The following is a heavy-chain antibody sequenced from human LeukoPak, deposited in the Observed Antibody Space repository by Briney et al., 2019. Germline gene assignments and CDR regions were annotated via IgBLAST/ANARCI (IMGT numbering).Heavy chain of an antibody. J-gene: IGHJ4*02. CDR2: IKQDGSEK. D-gene: IGHD2-21*01. CDR3: ARLKGERSLFEY. V-gene: IGHV3-7*02. Sequence: GGSLRLSCAASGFTFSNYWMTWVRQAPGKGLEWVANIKQDGSEKYYADSVKGRFTISRDNAKNSLYLQMSSLRAEDTAVYYCARLKGERSLFEYWGQGTLVTVSS. CDR1: GFTFSNYW.